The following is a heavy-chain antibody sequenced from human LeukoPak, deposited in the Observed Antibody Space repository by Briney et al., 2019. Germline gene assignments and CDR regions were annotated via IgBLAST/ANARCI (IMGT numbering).Heavy chain of an antibody. CDR1: GGSISSYY. Sequence: PSETLSLTCSVSGGSISSYYWSWIRQPPGKGLEWIGYIYYSGSTNFKSPLKSRVTISVDTSKNQFSLKLSSVTAADTAVYYCARDRAGLNDAFDVWGQGTMVTVSS. CDR3: ARDRAGLNDAFDV. D-gene: IGHD5-24*01. J-gene: IGHJ3*01. CDR2: IYYSGST. V-gene: IGHV4-59*01.